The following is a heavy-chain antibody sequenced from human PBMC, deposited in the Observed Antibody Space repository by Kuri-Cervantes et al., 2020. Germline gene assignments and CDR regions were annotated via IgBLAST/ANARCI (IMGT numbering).Heavy chain of an antibody. CDR3: AREGPLVPAAPSGFDP. Sequence: ASVKVSCKASGGTFSSYAISWVRQAPGQGLEWMGWMNPNSGNTGYAQKFQGRVTMTRNTSISTAYMELSSLRSEDTAVYYCAREGPLVPAAPSGFDPWGQGTLVTVSS. D-gene: IGHD2-2*01. CDR1: GGTFSSYA. J-gene: IGHJ5*02. CDR2: MNPNSGNT. V-gene: IGHV1-8*02.